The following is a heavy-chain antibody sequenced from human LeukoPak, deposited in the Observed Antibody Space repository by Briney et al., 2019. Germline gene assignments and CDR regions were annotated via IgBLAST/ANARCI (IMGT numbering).Heavy chain of an antibody. D-gene: IGHD6-13*01. CDR2: ITGSGDNT. J-gene: IGHJ4*02. V-gene: IGHV3-23*01. Sequence: GGSLRLSCAASGFTFRLYALSWVRQAPGKGLEWVSGITGSGDNTYYADSVKGRFTISRDNSKNTLYLQMNSLRAEDTAVYYCAKGDGSWNFDYWGQGTLVTVSS. CDR1: GFTFRLYA. CDR3: AKGDGSWNFDY.